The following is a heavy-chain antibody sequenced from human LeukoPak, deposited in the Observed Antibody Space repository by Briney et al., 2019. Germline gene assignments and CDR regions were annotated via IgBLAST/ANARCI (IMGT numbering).Heavy chain of an antibody. J-gene: IGHJ3*02. CDR2: INSDGSST. D-gene: IGHD2/OR15-2a*01. Sequence: PGGSLRLSCAASGFTFSSYWMHWVRQAPGKGLVWVSRINSDGSSTSYADSVTGRFTISRDNAKNTLYLQMNSLRADDTAVYYCARDDIIIDAFDIWGQGTMVTVSS. CDR3: ARDDIIIDAFDI. V-gene: IGHV3-74*01. CDR1: GFTFSSYW.